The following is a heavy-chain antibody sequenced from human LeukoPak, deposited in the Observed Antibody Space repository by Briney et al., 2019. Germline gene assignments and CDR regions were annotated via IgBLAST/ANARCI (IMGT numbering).Heavy chain of an antibody. D-gene: IGHD1-1*01. CDR3: AREDLISNCAFDI. Sequence: SQTLSLTCTVSGGSISSGGYYWSWIRQPPGKGLEWIGYIYHSGSTYYNPSLKSRVTISVDRSKNQFSLKLSSVTAADTAVYYCAREDLISNCAFDIWGQGTMVTVSS. J-gene: IGHJ3*02. CDR2: IYHSGST. V-gene: IGHV4-30-2*01. CDR1: GGSISSGGYY.